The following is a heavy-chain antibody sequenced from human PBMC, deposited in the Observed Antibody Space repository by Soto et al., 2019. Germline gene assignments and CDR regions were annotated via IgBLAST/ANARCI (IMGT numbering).Heavy chain of an antibody. Sequence: GGSLRLSCAASGFTFSAYWMNWVRQAPGKGLEWVANINQDGSETSYVDSVKGRFTISRDNAKSSLYLQMNSLRAEDTAIYYCAKDRQTIWEVATIMFDYWGQGTLVTVSS. D-gene: IGHD5-12*01. CDR2: INQDGSET. CDR1: GFTFSAYW. J-gene: IGHJ4*02. V-gene: IGHV3-7*01. CDR3: AKDRQTIWEVATIMFDY.